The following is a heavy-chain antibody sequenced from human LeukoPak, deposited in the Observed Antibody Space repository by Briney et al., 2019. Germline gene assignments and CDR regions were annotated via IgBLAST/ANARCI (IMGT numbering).Heavy chain of an antibody. CDR3: AILYQTDAFDV. Sequence: GGSLRLSCAASGFTFSSYSMNWVRQAPGKGLEWVSSISSSSSYIYYADSVKGRFTISRDNAKNSLYLQMNSLRAEDTAVYYCAILYQTDAFDVWGQGTMVTASS. V-gene: IGHV3-21*01. CDR2: ISSSSSYI. D-gene: IGHD2-2*01. CDR1: GFTFSSYS. J-gene: IGHJ3*01.